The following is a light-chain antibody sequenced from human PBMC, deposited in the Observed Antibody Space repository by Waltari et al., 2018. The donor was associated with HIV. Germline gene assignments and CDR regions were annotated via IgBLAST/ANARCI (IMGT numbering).Light chain of an antibody. CDR3: QQYFSSPLT. V-gene: IGKV3-20*01. CDR2: GAS. Sequence: EVVLPQSPGTMSLSPGERATLSCRASQSVINNYLAWYHQRPGQPPRLLIYGASSRATGIPDRFSGSGSGTDFTLTISRLEPEDFAVYYCQQYFSSPLTFGGGTTVEIK. CDR1: QSVINNY. J-gene: IGKJ4*01.